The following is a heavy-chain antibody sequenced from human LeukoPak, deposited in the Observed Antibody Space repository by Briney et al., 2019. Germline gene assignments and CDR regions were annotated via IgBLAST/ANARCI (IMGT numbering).Heavy chain of an antibody. V-gene: IGHV1-18*01. CDR3: ATDWRGYCSSTSCPYYYYYHMDV. CDR2: ISAYNGNT. D-gene: IGHD2-2*01. CDR1: GYTFTSYG. J-gene: IGHJ6*03. Sequence: RASVKVSCKASGYTFTSYGISWVRQAPGQGLEWMGWISAYNGNTNYAQKLQGRVTMTTDTSTSTAYMELRSLRSDDTAVYYCATDWRGYCSSTSCPYYYYYHMDVWGKGTTVTVSS.